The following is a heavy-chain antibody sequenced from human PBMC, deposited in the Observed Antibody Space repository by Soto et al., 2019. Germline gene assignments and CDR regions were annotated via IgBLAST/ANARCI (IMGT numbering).Heavy chain of an antibody. CDR1: GFTFSGSA. D-gene: IGHD3-16*01. CDR3: TRYSSQYSYYMDV. CDR2: ISSKPNNYAT. Sequence: GESLKISCAASGFTFSGSAIHWVRQASGKGLEWVGRISSKPNNYATAYAAAVKGRFTISRDESKSTAFLQMNSLKTEDTAVYYCTRYSSQYSYYMDVWGKGTTVTVSS. J-gene: IGHJ6*03. V-gene: IGHV3-73*01.